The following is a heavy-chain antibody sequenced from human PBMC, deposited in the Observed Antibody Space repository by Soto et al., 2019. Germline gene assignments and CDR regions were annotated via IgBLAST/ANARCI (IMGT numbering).Heavy chain of an antibody. Sequence: EVQLLESGGGLVQPGGSLRLSCAASGFTFSSYAMNWVRQAPGKGLEWVSTISGSGGSTYYADSVKGRFTISRDNSKNTLYLQMNSLRAEDTAVYYCAKTHYDILTGYYWGQGTLVTVSS. CDR3: AKTHYDILTGYY. V-gene: IGHV3-23*01. D-gene: IGHD3-9*01. J-gene: IGHJ4*02. CDR1: GFTFSSYA. CDR2: ISGSGGST.